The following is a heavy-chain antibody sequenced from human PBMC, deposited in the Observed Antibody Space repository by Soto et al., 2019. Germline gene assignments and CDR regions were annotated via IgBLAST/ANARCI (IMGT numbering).Heavy chain of an antibody. CDR1: GGTFSSYA. D-gene: IGHD6-19*01. J-gene: IGHJ4*02. CDR2: IIPIFGTA. Sequence: QVQLVQSGAEVKKPGSSVKVSCKASGGTFSSYAISWVRQAPGQGLEWMGGIIPIFGTANYAQKFQGRVTITADESTSTAYMELSSLRSEDTAVYYCAREKAEGYSSGWYDNDYWGQGTLVTVSS. CDR3: AREKAEGYSSGWYDNDY. V-gene: IGHV1-69*01.